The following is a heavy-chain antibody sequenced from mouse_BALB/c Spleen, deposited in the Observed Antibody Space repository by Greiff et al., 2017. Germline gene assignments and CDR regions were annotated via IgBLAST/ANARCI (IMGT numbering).Heavy chain of an antibody. V-gene: IGHV3-2*02. Sequence: EVKLVESGPGLVKPSQSLSLTCTVTGYSITSDYAWNWIRQFPGNKLEWMCYISYSGSTSYNPSLKSRISITRDTSKNQFFLQLNSVTTEDTATYDCAAIYYYGSSYIWFAYWGQGTLVTVAA. J-gene: IGHJ3*01. CDR3: AAIYYYGSSYIWFAY. CDR1: GYSITSDYA. D-gene: IGHD1-1*01. CDR2: ISYSGST.